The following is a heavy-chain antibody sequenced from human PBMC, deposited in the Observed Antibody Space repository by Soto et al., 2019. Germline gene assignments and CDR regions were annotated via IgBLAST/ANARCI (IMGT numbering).Heavy chain of an antibody. Sequence: GASVKVSCKASGGTFSSYAISWVRQAPGQGLEWMGGIIPIFGTANYAQKFQGRVTITADESTSTAYMELSSLRSEDTAVYYCARDRVARIAVAGIRWFDPWGQGTLVTVSS. CDR2: IIPIFGTA. CDR1: GGTFSSYA. D-gene: IGHD6-19*01. J-gene: IGHJ5*02. CDR3: ARDRVARIAVAGIRWFDP. V-gene: IGHV1-69*13.